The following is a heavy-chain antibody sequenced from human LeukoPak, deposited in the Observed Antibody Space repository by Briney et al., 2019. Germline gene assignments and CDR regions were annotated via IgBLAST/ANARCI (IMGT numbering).Heavy chain of an antibody. Sequence: AESLRLTCAASGFTFSNNALSWVRQAPAKGLEWDSVISSSGGSTYYADSVKGRFTISRDNSKNTLYLQMDSLRAGDTAVYYCARGRLRVIDAFDIWGQGTMVTVSS. CDR1: GFTFSNNA. CDR3: ARGRLRVIDAFDI. V-gene: IGHV3-23*01. J-gene: IGHJ3*02. D-gene: IGHD2-21*01. CDR2: ISSSGGST.